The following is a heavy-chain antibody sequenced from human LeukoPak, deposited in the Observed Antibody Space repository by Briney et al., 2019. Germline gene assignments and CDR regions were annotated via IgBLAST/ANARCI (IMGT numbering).Heavy chain of an antibody. Sequence: SETLSLTCTVSGYSISSGYYWGWIRQPPGKGLEWIGSIYHSGSTYYNPSLKSRVTISVDTSKNQFSLKLSSVTAADTAVYYCARGPYSSGWHWSDPWGQGTLVTVSS. CDR1: GYSISSGYY. D-gene: IGHD6-19*01. CDR2: IYHSGST. V-gene: IGHV4-38-2*02. CDR3: ARGPYSSGWHWSDP. J-gene: IGHJ5*02.